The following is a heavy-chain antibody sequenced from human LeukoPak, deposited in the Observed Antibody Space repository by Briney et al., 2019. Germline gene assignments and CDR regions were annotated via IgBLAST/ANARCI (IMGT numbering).Heavy chain of an antibody. V-gene: IGHV3-49*03. CDR3: TASDHLYCSSSSCHFDY. CDR2: IKMKAHGGTT. D-gene: IGHD2-2*01. J-gene: IGHJ4*02. Sequence: GGSLRLSCTGSGFTFGDYVMSWFRQAPGKGLEWVGLIKMKAHGGTTEYAASVKGRFTISRDDSKSIAYLQMNSLKTEDTAVYYCTASDHLYCSSSSCHFDYWGQGTLVTVSS. CDR1: GFTFGDYV.